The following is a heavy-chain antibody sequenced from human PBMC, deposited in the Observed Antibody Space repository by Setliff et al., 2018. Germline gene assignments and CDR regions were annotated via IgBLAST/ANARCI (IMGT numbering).Heavy chain of an antibody. CDR2: INHSGST. CDR1: GGSLSTYY. D-gene: IGHD6-19*01. CDR3: ARGRAGHSGH. Sequence: SETLSLTCAVSGGSLSTYYWSWIRQPPGKGLEWIGEINHSGSTYYNPSLKSRVTISVDTSKNQFSLKLSSVTAADTAVYYCARGRAGHSGHWGQGTLVTVSS. J-gene: IGHJ4*02. V-gene: IGHV4-34*09.